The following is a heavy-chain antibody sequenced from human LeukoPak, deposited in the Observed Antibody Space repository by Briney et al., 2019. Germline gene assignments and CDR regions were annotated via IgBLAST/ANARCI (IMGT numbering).Heavy chain of an antibody. J-gene: IGHJ4*02. V-gene: IGHV3-23*01. Sequence: GGSLRLSCAASGFTFSFYSMHWVRQAPGKGLEWVSAISGSGGSTYYADSVKGRFTISRDNSKNTLYLQMNSLRAEDTAVYYCAKLTDRGYSYGTKYYWGQGTLVTVSS. CDR3: AKLTDRGYSYGTKYY. CDR2: ISGSGGST. CDR1: GFTFSFYS. D-gene: IGHD5-18*01.